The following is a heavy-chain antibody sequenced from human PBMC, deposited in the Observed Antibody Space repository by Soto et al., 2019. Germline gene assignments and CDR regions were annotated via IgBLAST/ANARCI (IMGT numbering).Heavy chain of an antibody. J-gene: IGHJ4*02. CDR2: ISAYNGNT. CDR1: GYTFTSYG. Sequence: ASVKVSCKASGYTFTSYGISWVRQAPGQGLEWMGWISAYNGNTNYAQKLQGRVTMTTDTSTSTAYMELRSLRSDDTAVYYCAREEYYYDSSRDFYHALGKIPTLDYCGQGTWVTVSS. CDR3: AREEYYYDSSRDFYHALGKIPTLDY. D-gene: IGHD3-22*01. V-gene: IGHV1-18*01.